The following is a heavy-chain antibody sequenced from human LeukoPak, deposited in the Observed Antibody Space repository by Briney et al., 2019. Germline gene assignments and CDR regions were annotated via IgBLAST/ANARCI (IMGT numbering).Heavy chain of an antibody. J-gene: IGHJ6*02. CDR1: GFTFSSYA. CDR3: AQNLGLELYHISGMDV. Sequence: GGSLRLSCTASGFTFSSYAMSWVRQAPGKGLEWVSLVDSGGDTYYADSVKGRFSISRDNSKNTLYLQMSSLRGDDTAVYYCAQNLGLELYHISGMDVWGQGTTVTVSS. D-gene: IGHD1-7*01. V-gene: IGHV3-23*01. CDR2: VDSGGDT.